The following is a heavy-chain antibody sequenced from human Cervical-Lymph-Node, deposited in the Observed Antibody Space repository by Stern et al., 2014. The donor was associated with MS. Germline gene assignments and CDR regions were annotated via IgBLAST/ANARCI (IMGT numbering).Heavy chain of an antibody. D-gene: IGHD3-22*01. CDR2: IVPIFGTA. Sequence: VQLVQSGAEVKKPGSSVKVSCKASGGTFSSYAISWVRKAPGQGLEWRGGIVPIFGTANYAHKFQGRVTITADESTSTAYMELSSLRSEDTAVYYCAREFSYDSSGYYFYYWGQGTLVTVSS. J-gene: IGHJ4*02. CDR1: GGTFSSYA. V-gene: IGHV1-69*01. CDR3: AREFSYDSSGYYFYY.